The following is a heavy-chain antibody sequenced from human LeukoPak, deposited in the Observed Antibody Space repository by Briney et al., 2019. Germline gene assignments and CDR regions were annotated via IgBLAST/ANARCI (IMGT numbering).Heavy chain of an antibody. CDR2: IGGSGGST. D-gene: IGHD1-26*01. CDR3: AKDVGGLPGAAFDI. V-gene: IGHV3-23*01. Sequence: PGGSLRLSCAASGFIFSSYAMSWVRQAPGKELEWVSAIGGSGGSTYYADSVKGRFTVSRDNSKNTLYLQMNSQRAEDTAVYYCAKDVGGLPGAAFDIWGQGTMVTVSS. CDR1: GFIFSSYA. J-gene: IGHJ3*02.